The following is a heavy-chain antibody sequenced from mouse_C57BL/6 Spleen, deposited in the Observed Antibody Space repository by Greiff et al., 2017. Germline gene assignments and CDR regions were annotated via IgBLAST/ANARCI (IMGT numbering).Heavy chain of an antibody. J-gene: IGHJ1*03. CDR1: GFNIKNTY. CDR2: IDPANGNT. V-gene: IGHV14-3*01. CDR3: ARGGDYEHWYVDV. D-gene: IGHD2-4*01. Sequence: VQLQQSVAELVRPGASVKLSCTASGFNIKNTYMHWVKQRPEQGLEWIGRIDPANGNTKSAPKFPGKATITADTSSNTAYLQLSSLTTEDTAIDYCARGGDYEHWYVDVWGTGTTVTVSS.